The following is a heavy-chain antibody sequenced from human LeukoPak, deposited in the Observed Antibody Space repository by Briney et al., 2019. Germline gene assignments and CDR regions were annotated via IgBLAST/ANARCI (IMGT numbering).Heavy chain of an antibody. CDR3: ASFLLVGATPLYYFDY. J-gene: IGHJ4*02. Sequence: SETLSLTCTVSGGSISSSSYYWGWIRQPPGKGLEWIGSIYYSGSTYYNPSLKSRVTISVDTSKNQFSLKLSSVTAADTAVYYCASFLLVGATPLYYFDYWGLGTLVTVSS. V-gene: IGHV4-39*01. CDR2: IYYSGST. CDR1: GGSISSSSYY. D-gene: IGHD1-26*01.